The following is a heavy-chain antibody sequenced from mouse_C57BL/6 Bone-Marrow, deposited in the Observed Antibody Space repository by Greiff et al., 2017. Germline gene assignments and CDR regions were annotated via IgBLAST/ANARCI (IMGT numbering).Heavy chain of an antibody. D-gene: IGHD1-1*02. CDR1: GYTFTNYW. J-gene: IGHJ4*01. CDR2: IYPGGGYT. CDR3: ARKLSYAMDY. Sequence: QVQLKESGAELARPGTSVKMSCKASGYTFTNYWIGWAKQRPGHGLEWIGDIYPGGGYTNYNEKFKGKATLTADKSSSTAYMQFSSLTSEDSAIYYCARKLSYAMDYWGQGTSVTVSS. V-gene: IGHV1-63*01.